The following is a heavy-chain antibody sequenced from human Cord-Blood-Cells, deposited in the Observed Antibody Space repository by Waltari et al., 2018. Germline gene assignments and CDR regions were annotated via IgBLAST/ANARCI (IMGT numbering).Heavy chain of an antibody. Sequence: QLQLQESVPGLVKPSETLSLTCTVSGGTISSSSYYSCWNRQPPGTGLEWIGSIYYSGSTYYNPSLKRRVTISVDTSKNQFSLKLSSVTAADTAVYYCARFQENYDFWSGYNWFYPWGQGTLVTVSS. J-gene: IGHJ5*02. CDR2: IYYSGST. CDR3: ARFQENYDFWSGYNWFYP. V-gene: IGHV4-39*01. D-gene: IGHD3-3*01. CDR1: GGTISSSSYY.